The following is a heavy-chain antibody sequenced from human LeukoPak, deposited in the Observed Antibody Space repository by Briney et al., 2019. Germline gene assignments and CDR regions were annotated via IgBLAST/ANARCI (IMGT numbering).Heavy chain of an antibody. D-gene: IGHD6-19*01. CDR2: MNPNSGNT. CDR1: GYTFTSYV. J-gene: IGHJ6*02. Sequence: GASVKVSCKASGYTFTSYVINWVRQATGQGLEWMGWMNPNSGNTGYSQKFQGRVTMTRNTSISTAYMELSSLRSEDTAVYYCARGAYSSGWYYPSVNYYGMDVWGQGTTVTVSS. CDR3: ARGAYSSGWYYPSVNYYGMDV. V-gene: IGHV1-8*01.